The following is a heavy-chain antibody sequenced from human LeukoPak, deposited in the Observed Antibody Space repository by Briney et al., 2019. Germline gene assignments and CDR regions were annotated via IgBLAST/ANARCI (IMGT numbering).Heavy chain of an antibody. CDR3: AKDPFVMISGSRQYDAFDM. J-gene: IGHJ3*02. D-gene: IGHD3-22*01. CDR2: VYGDGST. V-gene: IGHV3-53*05. Sequence: GGSLRLSCAVSGFTVSINYMAWVRQAPGKGLEWVSLVYGDGSTYYADSVKGRFTISRENSKNTGYLQMNSWRAEDTAVYYCAKDPFVMISGSRQYDAFDMWGQGTVVTVSS. CDR1: GFTVSINY.